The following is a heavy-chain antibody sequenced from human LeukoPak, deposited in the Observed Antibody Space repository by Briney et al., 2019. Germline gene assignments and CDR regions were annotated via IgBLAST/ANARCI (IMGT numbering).Heavy chain of an antibody. CDR3: ARGITGYFDY. J-gene: IGHJ4*02. V-gene: IGHV4-31*03. Sequence: PSETLSLTCTVSGGSISRGGYYWSWIRQHPWKGLEWIGYIYYSGSTYYNPSLKSRVTISVDTSKNQFSLKLSSVTAADTAVYYCARGITGYFDYWGQGTLVTVSS. D-gene: IGHD3-10*01. CDR1: GGSISRGGYY. CDR2: IYYSGST.